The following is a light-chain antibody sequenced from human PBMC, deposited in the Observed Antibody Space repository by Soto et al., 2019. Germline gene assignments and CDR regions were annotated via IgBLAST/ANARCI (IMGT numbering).Light chain of an antibody. CDR2: DVS. CDR1: SSDVGRYNY. CDR3: CSYAGSPYG. V-gene: IGLV2-11*01. Sequence: QSALTQPRSVSGSPGQSVTISCTGTSSDVGRYNYVSWYQHHPGKAPKLMIYDVSTRPSGVPDRFSGSESGTTASLTISGLQAEDEADYYCCSYAGSPYGFGTGTKVTVL. J-gene: IGLJ1*01.